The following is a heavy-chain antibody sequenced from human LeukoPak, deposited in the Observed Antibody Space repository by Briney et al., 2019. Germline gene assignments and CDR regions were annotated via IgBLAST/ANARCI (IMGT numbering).Heavy chain of an antibody. CDR1: GGSISSYY. CDR2: IYYSGST. Sequence: SETLSLTCTVSGGSISSYYWSWIRQPPGKGLEWIGYIYYSGSTNYNPSLKSRVTISVDTSKNQFSLKLSSVTAADTAVYYCARLLWFGELSGTFDYWGQGTLVTVSS. V-gene: IGHV4-59*01. J-gene: IGHJ4*02. D-gene: IGHD3-10*01. CDR3: ARLLWFGELSGTFDY.